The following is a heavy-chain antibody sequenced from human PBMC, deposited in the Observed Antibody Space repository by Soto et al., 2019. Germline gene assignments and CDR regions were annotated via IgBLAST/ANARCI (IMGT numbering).Heavy chain of an antibody. Sequence: PSETLSLTCAVYDGSFSDYFLSWVRQAPGKGLERIGEINQSGTTNYNPSLKSRFNISMDRSKNQFSLKLGSVTAADTAVYYCARRVTILYYFDSWGQGTLVTVSS. V-gene: IGHV4-34*01. D-gene: IGHD3-9*01. CDR2: INQSGTT. CDR1: DGSFSDYF. J-gene: IGHJ4*02. CDR3: ARRVTILYYFDS.